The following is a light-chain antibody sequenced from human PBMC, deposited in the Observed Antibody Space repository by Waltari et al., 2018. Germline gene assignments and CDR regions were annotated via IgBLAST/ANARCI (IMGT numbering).Light chain of an antibody. Sequence: DIVMTQSPAPLSLSPGERATLFCRASQGSNTNLAWYQHNAGQGPRLLLFGASSRATGSQDRVSGSGSETEFTITISSVESEDLAVYDGQQYDNWPPITVGGGTKVEIK. CDR2: GAS. CDR3: QQYDNWPPIT. CDR1: QGSNTN. V-gene: IGKV3-15*01. J-gene: IGKJ4*02.